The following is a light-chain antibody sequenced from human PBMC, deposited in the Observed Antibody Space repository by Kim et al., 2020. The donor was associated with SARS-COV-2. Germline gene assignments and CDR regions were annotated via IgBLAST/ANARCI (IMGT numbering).Light chain of an antibody. V-gene: IGKV3-11*01. CDR2: DAS. Sequence: EIVLTQSPATLSLSPGERATLSCRASQSVSSDLAWYQQKPGQAPRLLIYDASNRATGIPARFSGSGSGTDFTLTISSLEPEDFAVYYWRQRSKWSLGKELTFGGGTKVDIK. CDR1: QSVSSD. CDR3: RQRSKWSLGKELT. J-gene: IGKJ4*01.